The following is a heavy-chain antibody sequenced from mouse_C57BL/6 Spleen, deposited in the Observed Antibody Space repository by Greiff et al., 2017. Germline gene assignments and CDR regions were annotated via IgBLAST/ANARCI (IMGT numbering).Heavy chain of an antibody. CDR3: AKKGDYDYVFDV. CDR2: IWRGGST. Sequence: VKLMESGPGLVQPSQSLSITCTVSGFSLTSYGVHWVRQSPGKGLEWLGVIWRGGSTDYNAAFMSRLSITKDNSKSQVFFKMNSLQADDTAIYYCAKKGDYDYVFDVWGTGTTVTVSS. J-gene: IGHJ1*03. CDR1: GFSLTSYG. V-gene: IGHV2-5*01. D-gene: IGHD2-4*01.